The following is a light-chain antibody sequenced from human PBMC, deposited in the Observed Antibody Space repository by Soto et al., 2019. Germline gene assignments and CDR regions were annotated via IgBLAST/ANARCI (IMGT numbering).Light chain of an antibody. CDR2: DAS. V-gene: IGKV3-20*01. CDR1: QSIVSGC. J-gene: IGKJ1*01. CDR3: QQYGTSLGT. Sequence: EIVLTPSPGPLSLSPGERATLSCRARQSIVSGCLAWYQQKPGLAPRLLSYDASGRAPGVPDRCSGSGSGTAFTLTIARLEPEDFAVYYCQQYGTSLGTFGQGNKVDI.